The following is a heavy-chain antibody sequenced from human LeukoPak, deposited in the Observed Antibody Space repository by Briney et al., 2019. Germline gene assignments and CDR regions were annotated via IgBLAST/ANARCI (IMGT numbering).Heavy chain of an antibody. CDR2: MNPNSGNT. CDR3: ATRGDCSSTSCYQYYFDY. V-gene: IGHV1-8*03. D-gene: IGHD2-2*01. CDR1: RYTFTSYD. J-gene: IGHJ4*02. Sequence: GASVKVSCKSSRYTFTSYDINWVRQASGQGLEWMGWMNPNSGNTGYAQKFQGRVTITADESTSTAYMELSSLRSEDTAVYYCATRGDCSSTSCYQYYFDYWGQGTLVTVSS.